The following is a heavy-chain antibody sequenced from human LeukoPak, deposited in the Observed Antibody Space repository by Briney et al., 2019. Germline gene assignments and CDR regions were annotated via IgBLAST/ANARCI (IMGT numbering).Heavy chain of an antibody. CDR1: GYSFTSYW. J-gene: IGHJ4*02. V-gene: IGHV5-51*01. CDR2: IYPSDSDT. D-gene: IGHD4-17*01. Sequence: GASLKISCKGSGYSFTSYWIGWVRQMPGKGLEWMGIIYPSDSDTRYSPSFQGQVTISADKSISTAYLQWSSLKASDTAMYYCARRSTTVTTHLDYWGQGTLVTVSS. CDR3: ARRSTTVTTHLDY.